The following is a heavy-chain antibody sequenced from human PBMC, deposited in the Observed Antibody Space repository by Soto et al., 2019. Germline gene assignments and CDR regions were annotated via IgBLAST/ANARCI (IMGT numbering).Heavy chain of an antibody. CDR1: GFIFSIYG. CDR3: AASAHGSGGSSLDY. J-gene: IGHJ4*02. V-gene: IGHV3-30*03. CDR2: ISYDGSNK. Sequence: QVQLVESGGGVVQPGRSLRLSCAASGFIFSIYGMHWVRQAPGKGLEWVAVISYDGSNKYYADSVKGRFTISRDNYKNTLYLQMNSLRAEDTAVYYCAASAHGSGGSSLDYWGQGTLVTVSS. D-gene: IGHD2-15*01.